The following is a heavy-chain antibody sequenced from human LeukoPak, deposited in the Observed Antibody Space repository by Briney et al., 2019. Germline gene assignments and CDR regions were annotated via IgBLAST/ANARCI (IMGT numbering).Heavy chain of an antibody. Sequence: AASVKVSCKTSGYIFTGYYIHWVRQAPGKGLEWMGWISPRSGATNYAQKFQGRVTMTSDTSISTAYMELSRLTSDDTAVYYCARGNFYDNKGYSPELRYWGQGTLVTVSS. J-gene: IGHJ4*02. CDR3: ARGNFYDNKGYSPELRY. D-gene: IGHD3-10*01. CDR1: GYIFTGYY. CDR2: ISPRSGAT. V-gene: IGHV1-2*02.